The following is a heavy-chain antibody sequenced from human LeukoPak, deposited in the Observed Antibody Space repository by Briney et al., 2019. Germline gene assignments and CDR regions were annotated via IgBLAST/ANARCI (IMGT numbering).Heavy chain of an antibody. D-gene: IGHD3-22*01. Sequence: SQTLSLTCTVSRGSTSSISYYWGWIREPPGKGLEWIGRIYFSGSTHYKPSPKRRVTISVDTSKNQFSLKLCAVTAADTAVYYCAGGPGYYGSSGNTLAYWGERTLVTVSS. V-gene: IGHV4-39*07. CDR3: AGGPGYYGSSGNTLAY. CDR2: IYFSGST. CDR1: RGSTSSISYY. J-gene: IGHJ4*02.